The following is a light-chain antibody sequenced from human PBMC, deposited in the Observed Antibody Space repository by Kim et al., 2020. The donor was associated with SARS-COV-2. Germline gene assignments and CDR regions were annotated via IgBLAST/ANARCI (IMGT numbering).Light chain of an antibody. CDR3: ATWDVTLNGWV. CDR1: SSNVGRHF. J-gene: IGLJ3*02. V-gene: IGLV1-44*01. Sequence: GQRVTISCSGSSSNVGRHFVKWCQQLPGTAPKVFIYNDNQRPSGVPDRFSGSRSGTSASLAISGLQSEDEADYYCATWDVTLNGWVFGGGTQLTVL. CDR2: NDN.